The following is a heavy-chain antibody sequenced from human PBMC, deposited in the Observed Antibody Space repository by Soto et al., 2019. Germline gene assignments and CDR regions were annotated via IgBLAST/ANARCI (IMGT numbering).Heavy chain of an antibody. Sequence: ASVKVSCKASGGTFSSYAISWVRQAPGQGLEWMGGIIPIFGTANYAQKFQGRVTITADESTSTAYMELSSLRSEDTAVYYCARDDRISGGIVVANYYYYGMDVWGQGTTVTVSS. CDR1: GGTFSSYA. CDR3: ARDDRISGGIVVANYYYYGMDV. J-gene: IGHJ6*02. D-gene: IGHD3-22*01. V-gene: IGHV1-69*13. CDR2: IIPIFGTA.